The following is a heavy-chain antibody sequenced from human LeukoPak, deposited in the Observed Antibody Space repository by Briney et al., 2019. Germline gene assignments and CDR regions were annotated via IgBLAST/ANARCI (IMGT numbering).Heavy chain of an antibody. J-gene: IGHJ6*03. CDR2: IIPIFGTA. V-gene: IGHV1-69*05. D-gene: IGHD6-13*01. Sequence: ASVKVSCKASGGTFSSYAISWVRQAPGQGLEWMGGIIPIFGTANYAQKFQGRVTITTDESTTTAYMELRSLRSDDTAVYYCAREGAAAGTYYYMDVWGKGTTVTVSS. CDR3: AREGAAAGTYYYMDV. CDR1: GGTFSSYA.